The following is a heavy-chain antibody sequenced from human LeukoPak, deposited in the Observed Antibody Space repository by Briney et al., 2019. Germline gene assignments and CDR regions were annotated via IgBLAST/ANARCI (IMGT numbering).Heavy chain of an antibody. CDR1: GGSFSGYY. J-gene: IGHJ6*02. V-gene: IGHV4-34*01. D-gene: IGHD3-3*01. CDR2: INHSGST. Sequence: SETLSLTCAVYGGSFSGYYWSRIRQPPGKGLEWIGEINHSGSTNYNPSLKSRVTISVDTSKNQFSLKLSSVTAADTAVYYCAHYDFWSGPLEGYYYGMDVWGQGTTVTVSS. CDR3: AHYDFWSGPLEGYYYGMDV.